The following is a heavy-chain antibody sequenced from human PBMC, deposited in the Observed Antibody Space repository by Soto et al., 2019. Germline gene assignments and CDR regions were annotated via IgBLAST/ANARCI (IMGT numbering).Heavy chain of an antibody. J-gene: IGHJ4*02. CDR2: IWNDSSNK. V-gene: IGHV3-33*03. Sequence: QVQLVESGGGVVQPGGSLRLSCAASGFSFSSYGMHWVRQAPGKGLEWVAVIWNDSSNKLYPDSVRGRVTISRDNSQSTLFLQMNSMRAEDTAVYYCATSNWNVFDYWGQGALVTVSS. D-gene: IGHD1-20*01. CDR1: GFSFSSYG. CDR3: ATSNWNVFDY.